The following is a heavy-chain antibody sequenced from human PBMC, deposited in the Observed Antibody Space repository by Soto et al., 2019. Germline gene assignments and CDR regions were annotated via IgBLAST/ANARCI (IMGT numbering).Heavy chain of an antibody. V-gene: IGHV3-15*01. D-gene: IGHD2-21*01. Sequence: AGGSLRLSCAASGFTFSNAWMSWVRQAPGKGLEWVGRIKSKTDGGTTDYAAPVKGRFTISRDDSKNTLYLQMNSLKTEDTAVYYCTTLWYPLAPISYGMDVWGQGTTVTVSS. CDR2: IKSKTDGGTT. CDR1: GFTFSNAW. CDR3: TTLWYPLAPISYGMDV. J-gene: IGHJ6*02.